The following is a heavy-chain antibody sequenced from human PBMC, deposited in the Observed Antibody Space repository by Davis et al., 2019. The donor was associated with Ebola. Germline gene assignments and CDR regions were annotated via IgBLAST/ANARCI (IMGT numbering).Heavy chain of an antibody. CDR3: ARERASGYDFDC. V-gene: IGHV3-7*01. Sequence: GGSLRLSCAASGFTFSSYWMSWVRQAPGKGLEWVANIKQDGSEKYYVDSVKGRFTISRDNSKNTLYLQMNSLRAEDTAVYYCARERASGYDFDCWGQGTLVTVSS. CDR1: GFTFSSYW. CDR2: IKQDGSEK. J-gene: IGHJ4*02. D-gene: IGHD3-22*01.